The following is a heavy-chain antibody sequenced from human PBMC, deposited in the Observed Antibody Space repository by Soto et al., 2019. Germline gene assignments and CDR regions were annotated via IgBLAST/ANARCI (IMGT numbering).Heavy chain of an antibody. V-gene: IGHV3-9*01. CDR3: ARDKLYSNYEYYFDH. J-gene: IGHJ4*02. D-gene: IGHD4-4*01. CDR2: ISWNSGTI. CDR1: GFTFNNYA. Sequence: GGSLRPSCAASGFTFNNYAMHWVRQAPGKGLEWVSGISWNSGTIGYADSVKGRFTISRDNAKNSLYLQMNSLRPEDTALYYCARDKLYSNYEYYFDHWGQGTLVTVSS.